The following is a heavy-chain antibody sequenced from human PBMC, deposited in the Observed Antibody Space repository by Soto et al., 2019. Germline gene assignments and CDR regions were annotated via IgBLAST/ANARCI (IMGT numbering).Heavy chain of an antibody. CDR1: GFTFSSYA. Sequence: PVGSLRLSCAASGFTFSSYAMHWVRQAPGKGLEWVAVISYDGSNKYYADSVKGRFTISRDNSKNTLYLQMNSLRAEDTAVYYCAREWGAAGARRAFDIWGQGTMVTVSS. V-gene: IGHV3-30-3*01. J-gene: IGHJ3*02. CDR2: ISYDGSNK. D-gene: IGHD6-13*01. CDR3: AREWGAAGARRAFDI.